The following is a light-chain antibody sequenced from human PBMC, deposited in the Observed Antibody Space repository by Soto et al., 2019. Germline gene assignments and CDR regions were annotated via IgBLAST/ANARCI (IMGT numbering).Light chain of an antibody. CDR3: QAYDYSLTASV. CDR2: GNR. Sequence: QSVLTQPPSVSGAPGQRDTISCTGTSSNLGAGYDVHWYQQLPGAAPKLVIFGNRNRPSGVPERFSGSKSGTSAALAITGLQAEDEADYYCQAYDYSLTASVFGGGTQLTVL. J-gene: IGLJ3*02. CDR1: SSNLGAGYD. V-gene: IGLV1-40*01.